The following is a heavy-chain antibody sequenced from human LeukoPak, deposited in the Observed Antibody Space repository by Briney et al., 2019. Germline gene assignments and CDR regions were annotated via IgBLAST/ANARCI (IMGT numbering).Heavy chain of an antibody. CDR3: ARGSSGWYLGWFDP. J-gene: IGHJ5*02. V-gene: IGHV4-34*01. CDR2: INHSGST. CDR1: GGSISSYY. D-gene: IGHD6-19*01. Sequence: SETLSLTCTVSGGSISSYYWSWIRQPPGKGLEWIGEINHSGSTNYNPSLKSRVTISVDTSKNQFSLKLSSVTAADTAVYYCARGSSGWYLGWFDPWGQGTLVTVSS.